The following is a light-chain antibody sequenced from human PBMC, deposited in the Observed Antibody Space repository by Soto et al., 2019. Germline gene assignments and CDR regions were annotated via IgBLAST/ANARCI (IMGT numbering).Light chain of an antibody. J-gene: IGKJ4*01. CDR2: DIS. Sequence: EIVLTQSPGTLSLSPGDRATLSCRASQSVSSTFLAWYQQKPGQAPRLLIYDISNRATGIPDRFSGSGSGTDFTLTISRLDPEDSAVYYCQQYGNSFTFGGGTKVEI. V-gene: IGKV3-20*01. CDR1: QSVSSTF. CDR3: QQYGNSFT.